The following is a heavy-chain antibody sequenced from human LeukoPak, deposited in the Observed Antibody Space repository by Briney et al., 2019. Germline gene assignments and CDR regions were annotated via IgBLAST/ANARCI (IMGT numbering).Heavy chain of an antibody. V-gene: IGHV3-64*01. CDR2: INSNGGST. CDR3: ARRWPARDTVMVSTMIKWYFDL. CDR1: GFTFSSYA. Sequence: GGSLRLSCAASGFTFSSYAMHWVRQAPGKGLEDVSGINSNGGSTYYTNSVKGRFTISRDNSKNTLYLQMGSLRAEDMAVYYCARRWPARDTVMVSTMIKWYFDLWGRGTLVTVSS. J-gene: IGHJ2*01. D-gene: IGHD5-18*01.